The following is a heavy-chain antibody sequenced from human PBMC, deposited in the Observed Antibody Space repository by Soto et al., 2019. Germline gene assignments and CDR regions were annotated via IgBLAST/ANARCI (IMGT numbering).Heavy chain of an antibody. CDR1: GFTFSDYY. J-gene: IGHJ6*03. Sequence: GSLRLSCAASGFTFSDYYMSWIRQAPGKGLEWVSYISSSGSTIYYADSVKGRFTISRDNAKNSLYLQMNSLRAEDTAVYYCARDRQYYYGSGSYGTPYYYYYMDVWGKGTTVTVSS. CDR3: ARDRQYYYGSGSYGTPYYYYYMDV. CDR2: ISSSGSTI. D-gene: IGHD3-10*01. V-gene: IGHV3-11*01.